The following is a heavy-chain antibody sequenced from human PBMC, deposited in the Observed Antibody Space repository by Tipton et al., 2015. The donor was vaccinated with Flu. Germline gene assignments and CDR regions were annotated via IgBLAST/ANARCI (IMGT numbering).Heavy chain of an antibody. J-gene: IGHJ4*02. CDR3: ARDLNWEVNF. D-gene: IGHD1-26*01. Sequence: SLRLSCVASGFIFSTHVMHWVRQAPGKGLVWVSRISHDGTVITYADSVKGRFTTSRDNAKNTLYLQMSSLRAEDTAVYYCARDLNWEVNFWGQGILVTVSS. V-gene: IGHV3-74*01. CDR2: ISHDGTVI. CDR1: GFIFSTHV.